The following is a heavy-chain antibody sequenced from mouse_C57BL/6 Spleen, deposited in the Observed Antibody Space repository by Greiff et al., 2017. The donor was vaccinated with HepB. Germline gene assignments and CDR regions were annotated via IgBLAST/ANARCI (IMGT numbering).Heavy chain of an antibody. Sequence: DVKLVESGGGLVKPGGSLKLSCAASGFTFSDYGMHWVRQAPEKGLEWVAYISSGSSTLYYADTVKGRFTISRDNAKNTLFLQMTSLRSEDTAMYYCARDGYYAMDYWGQGTSVTVSS. CDR2: ISSGSSTL. J-gene: IGHJ4*01. CDR1: GFTFSDYG. V-gene: IGHV5-17*01. D-gene: IGHD2-3*01. CDR3: ARDGYYAMDY.